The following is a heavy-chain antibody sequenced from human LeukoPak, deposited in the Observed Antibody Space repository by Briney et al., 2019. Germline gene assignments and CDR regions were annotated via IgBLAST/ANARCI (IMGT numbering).Heavy chain of an antibody. D-gene: IGHD6-19*01. CDR2: IYYSGST. Sequence: SETPSLTCTVSGGSVSSGSYYWSWIRQPPGKGLEWIGYIYYSGSTNYNPSLKSRVTISVDTSKNQFSLKLSSVTAADTAVYYCARAKYSSGWYGAFDIWGQGTMVTVSS. J-gene: IGHJ3*02. CDR1: GGSVSSGSYY. CDR3: ARAKYSSGWYGAFDI. V-gene: IGHV4-61*01.